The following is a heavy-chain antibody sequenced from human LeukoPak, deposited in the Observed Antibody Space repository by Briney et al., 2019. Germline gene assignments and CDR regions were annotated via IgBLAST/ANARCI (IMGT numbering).Heavy chain of an antibody. CDR2: IYYSGST. CDR1: GGSISSSSYY. V-gene: IGHV4-39*07. D-gene: IGHD5-12*01. J-gene: IGHJ4*02. CDR3: ARDLADIVATTDDY. Sequence: SETLSLTCTVSGGSISSSSYYWGWIRQLPGKGLEWIGSIYYSGSTYYNPSLKSRVTISVDTSKNQFSLKLSSVTAADTAVYYCARDLADIVATTDDYWGQGTLVTVSS.